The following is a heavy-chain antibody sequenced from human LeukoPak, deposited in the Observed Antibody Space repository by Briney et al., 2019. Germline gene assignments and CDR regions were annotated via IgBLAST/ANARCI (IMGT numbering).Heavy chain of an antibody. Sequence: PGGSLRLSCAASGFTFSSYAMSWVRQAPGKGLEWFSAISGSGGSTYYADSVKGRFTISRDNSKNTLYLQMNSLRAEDTAVYYCAKTVLRYSTGDAFDIWGQGTMVTVSS. J-gene: IGHJ3*02. CDR3: AKTVLRYSTGDAFDI. CDR2: ISGSGGST. V-gene: IGHV3-23*01. CDR1: GFTFSSYA. D-gene: IGHD3-9*01.